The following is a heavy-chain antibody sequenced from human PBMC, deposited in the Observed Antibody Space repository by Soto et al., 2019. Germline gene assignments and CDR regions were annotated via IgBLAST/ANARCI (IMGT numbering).Heavy chain of an antibody. D-gene: IGHD3-3*01. V-gene: IGHV1-69*01. CDR1: GGTFSSYA. Sequence: QVQLVQSGAEVKKPGSSVKVSCKASGGTFSSYAISWVRQAPGQGLEGMGGIIPIFGTANYAQQFQGRVTITADESTSTAYMELSSLRSEDTAVYYCARGDPYYDFWSGLIYYYYGMDVWGQGTTVTVSS. J-gene: IGHJ6*02. CDR3: ARGDPYYDFWSGLIYYYYGMDV. CDR2: IIPIFGTA.